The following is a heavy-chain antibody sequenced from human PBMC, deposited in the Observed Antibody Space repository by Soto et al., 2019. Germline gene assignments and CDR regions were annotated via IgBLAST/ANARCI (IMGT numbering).Heavy chain of an antibody. Sequence: SETLSLTCAVYGGSFSGYYWSWIRQPPGKGLEWIGEINHSGSTNYNPSLKSRVTISVDTSKNQLSLKLSSVTAADTAVYYCARVSLFDYSNYFVDYWGQGTLVTVSS. CDR2: INHSGST. CDR1: GGSFSGYY. J-gene: IGHJ4*02. D-gene: IGHD4-4*01. CDR3: ARVSLFDYSNYFVDY. V-gene: IGHV4-34*01.